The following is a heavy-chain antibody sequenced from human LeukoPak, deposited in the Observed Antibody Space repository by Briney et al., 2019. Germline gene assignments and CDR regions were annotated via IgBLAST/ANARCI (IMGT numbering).Heavy chain of an antibody. CDR3: ARSEDYYDSSGYVNMYDY. D-gene: IGHD3-22*01. Sequence: GGSLRLSCAASGFTFSTYAMHWVRQAPGKGLEYVSAISSNGGSTYYASSVKGRFTISGDNSKNTLYLQRGSLRAEDMAVYYCARSEDYYDSSGYVNMYDYWGQGTLVTVSS. J-gene: IGHJ4*02. CDR1: GFTFSTYA. V-gene: IGHV3-64*01. CDR2: ISSNGGST.